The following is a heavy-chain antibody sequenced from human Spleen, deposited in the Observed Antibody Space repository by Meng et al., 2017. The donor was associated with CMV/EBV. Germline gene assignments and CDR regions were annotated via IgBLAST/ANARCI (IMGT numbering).Heavy chain of an antibody. J-gene: IGHJ6*04. CDR2: IGGSGDNT. D-gene: IGHD3-3*01. V-gene: IGHV3-23*01. Sequence: GESLKISCAASGFTFSSYTMNWVRQAPGKGLEWVSTIGGSGDNTYYADSVKGRFTISRDNSKNMLYLQMNSLRAKDTAVFYCAKDSSFDIWSGQKYGMDVWGEGTTVTVSS. CDR3: AKDSSFDIWSGQKYGMDV. CDR1: GFTFSSYT.